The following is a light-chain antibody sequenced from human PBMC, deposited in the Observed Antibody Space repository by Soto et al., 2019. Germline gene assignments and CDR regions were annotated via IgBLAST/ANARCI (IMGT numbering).Light chain of an antibody. CDR3: QQYNNWPPWT. Sequence: EIVMTQSPATLSVSPGERATLSCRASQSVSSNLAWYQQKPGQAPRLLIYGASTRATGIPARFSGSGSGKEFTLTISSLPSEDFAVYYCQQYNNWPPWTFGQGTKVEIK. V-gene: IGKV3-15*01. J-gene: IGKJ1*01. CDR2: GAS. CDR1: QSVSSN.